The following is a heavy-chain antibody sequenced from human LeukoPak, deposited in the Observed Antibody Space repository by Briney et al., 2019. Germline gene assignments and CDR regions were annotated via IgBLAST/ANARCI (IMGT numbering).Heavy chain of an antibody. D-gene: IGHD1-1*01. J-gene: IGHJ4*02. Sequence: SETLSLTCTVSGGSINSGGYYWSWIRQHPGKGLEWIGYIYYSGSTYYNPSLKSRVTISVDTSKNQFSLKLSSVTAADTAVYYCARGELEAFDYWGQGTLVTVSS. V-gene: IGHV4-31*03. CDR3: ARGELEAFDY. CDR2: IYYSGST. CDR1: GGSINSGGYY.